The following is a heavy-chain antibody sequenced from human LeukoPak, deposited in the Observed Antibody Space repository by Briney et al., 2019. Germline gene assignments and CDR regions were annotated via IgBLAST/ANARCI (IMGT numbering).Heavy chain of an antibody. CDR2: IYNSGST. J-gene: IGHJ4*02. V-gene: IGHV4-38-2*02. D-gene: IGHD3-22*01. Sequence: PSETLSLTCTVSGYSISSGYYWGWIRQSPGKGLEWIGSIYNSGSTYYNPSLKSRITISVDTSKNQFSLRLRSETAADTATYYCARDRLLIEPLDYWGQGTLVIVSS. CDR3: ARDRLLIEPLDY. CDR1: GYSISSGYY.